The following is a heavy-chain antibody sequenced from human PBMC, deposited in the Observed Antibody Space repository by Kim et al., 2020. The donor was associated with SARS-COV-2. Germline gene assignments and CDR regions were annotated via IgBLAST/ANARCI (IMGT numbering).Heavy chain of an antibody. D-gene: IGHD6-19*01. Sequence: GGSLRLSCAASGFTFSSYGMHWVRQAPGKGLEWVAVIWYDGSNKYYADSVKGRFTISRDNSKNTLYLQMNSLRAEDTAVYYCARDRIDSSGWAYYFDYWGQGTLVTVSP. V-gene: IGHV3-33*01. J-gene: IGHJ4*02. CDR2: IWYDGSNK. CDR3: ARDRIDSSGWAYYFDY. CDR1: GFTFSSYG.